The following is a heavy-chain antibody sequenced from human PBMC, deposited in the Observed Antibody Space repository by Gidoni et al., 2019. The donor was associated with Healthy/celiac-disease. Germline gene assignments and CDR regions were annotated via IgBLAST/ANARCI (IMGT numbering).Heavy chain of an antibody. CDR3: ARAALSYDSSGFLIGLGY. J-gene: IGHJ4*02. Sequence: GRFTISRDNSKNTLYLQMNSLRAEDTAVYYCARAALSYDSSGFLIGLGYWGQGTLVTVSS. D-gene: IGHD3-22*01. V-gene: IGHV3-30*07.